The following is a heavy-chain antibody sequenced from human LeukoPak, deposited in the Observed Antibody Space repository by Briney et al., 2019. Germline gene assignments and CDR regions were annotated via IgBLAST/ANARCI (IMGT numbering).Heavy chain of an antibody. CDR1: GFTFSSYA. J-gene: IGHJ6*02. Sequence: GGSLRLSCAASGFTFSSYAMSWVRQAPGKGLEWVSAISGSGGSTYYADSVKGRFTISRDNSKNTLYLRMNSLRAEDTAVYYCAKDGPQYYYDSSDLEGNGMDVWGQGTTVTVSS. CDR2: ISGSGGST. CDR3: AKDGPQYYYDSSDLEGNGMDV. V-gene: IGHV3-23*01. D-gene: IGHD3-22*01.